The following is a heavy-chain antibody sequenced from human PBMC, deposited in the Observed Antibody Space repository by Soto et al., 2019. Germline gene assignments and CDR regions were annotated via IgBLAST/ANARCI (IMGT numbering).Heavy chain of an antibody. Sequence: GASVKVSCKASGYIFTSYGISWVRQAPGQGLEWMGWISSYNGNTKYAQEVQGRVTMTTDTSTSTAYMELRSLRSDDTAVYYCARDADILTGYLNFDYWGQGTLVTVS. J-gene: IGHJ4*02. CDR1: GYIFTSYG. D-gene: IGHD3-9*01. CDR3: ARDADILTGYLNFDY. CDR2: ISSYNGNT. V-gene: IGHV1-18*04.